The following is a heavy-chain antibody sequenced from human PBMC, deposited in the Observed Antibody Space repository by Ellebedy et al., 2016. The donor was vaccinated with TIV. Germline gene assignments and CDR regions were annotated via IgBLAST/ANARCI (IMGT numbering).Heavy chain of an antibody. D-gene: IGHD5-18*01. CDR3: AKDRTSGDGYWVFDQ. V-gene: IGHV3-23*01. Sequence: GESLKISCAASGFTFNSYAMSWVRQAPGKGLEWVSTISHTGSRTYYANSVEGRFIISRDNSKSMVHLQMNSLRPEDTAVYYCAKDRTSGDGYWVFDQWGQGTLVTVSS. CDR1: GFTFNSYA. J-gene: IGHJ4*02. CDR2: ISHTGSRT.